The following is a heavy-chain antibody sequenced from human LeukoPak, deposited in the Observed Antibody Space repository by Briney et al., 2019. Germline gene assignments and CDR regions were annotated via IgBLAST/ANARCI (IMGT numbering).Heavy chain of an antibody. D-gene: IGHD2-2*01. CDR3: AKDSLLCSSTSCYAWYFDL. CDR1: GFTFSSYA. CDR2: ISGSGGST. Sequence: GGSLRLSCAASGFTFSSYAMSWVRQAPGKGLEWVSAISGSGGSTYYADSVEGRFTISRDNSKNTLYLQMNSLRAEDTAVYYCAKDSLLCSSTSCYAWYFDLWGRGTLVTVSS. V-gene: IGHV3-23*01. J-gene: IGHJ2*01.